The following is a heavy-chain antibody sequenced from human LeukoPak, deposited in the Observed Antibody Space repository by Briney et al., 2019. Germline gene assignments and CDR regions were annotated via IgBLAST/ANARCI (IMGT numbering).Heavy chain of an antibody. J-gene: IGHJ4*02. CDR3: VEYASWAPDY. V-gene: IGHV3-64D*06. CDR1: GFTFSTYA. CDR2: ISNNGGST. Sequence: AGGSLRLSCSASGFTFSTYAMHWVRQAPGKGLEFVSAISNNGGSTYYADSVKGRFTISRDNSENTLYLQMSSLRDEDTAIYYCVEYASWAPDYWGQGTLVTIS.